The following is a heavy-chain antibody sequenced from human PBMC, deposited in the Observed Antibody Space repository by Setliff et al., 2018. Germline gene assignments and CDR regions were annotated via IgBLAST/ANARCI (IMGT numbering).Heavy chain of an antibody. CDR2: VFYTGTT. V-gene: IGHV4-39*01. CDR1: GDSFKSDSVY. Sequence: SETLSLTCTVSGDSFKSDSVYWGWIRQTPGKGLEWIGSVFYTGTTYYTPSLKRRATLSVDTSKNQFSLRLRFVTAADAAVYYCVRHFRMCTLAGGPPESWGPGTLVTVSS. J-gene: IGHJ5*02. D-gene: IGHD3-3*02. CDR3: VRHFRMCTLAGGPPES.